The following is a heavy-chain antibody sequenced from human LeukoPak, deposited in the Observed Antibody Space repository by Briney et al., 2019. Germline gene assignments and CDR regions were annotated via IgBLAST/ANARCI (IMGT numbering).Heavy chain of an antibody. CDR3: ARGRPHGNDY. CDR1: GFIFGSYW. D-gene: IGHD4-23*01. Sequence: PGGSLRLSCAASGFIFGSYWMNWVRQAPGKGLVWVSRIASDGSSTTYADSVKGRFSISRDNAKNTLYLQMNSLRVEDTAVYYCARGRPHGNDYWGQGTLVTVSS. V-gene: IGHV3-74*01. CDR2: IASDGSST. J-gene: IGHJ4*02.